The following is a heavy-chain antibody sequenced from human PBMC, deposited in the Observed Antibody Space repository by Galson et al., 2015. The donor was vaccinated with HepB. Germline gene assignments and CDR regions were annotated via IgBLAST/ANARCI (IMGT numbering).Heavy chain of an antibody. CDR3: ARGELLWFGELLAEGDDAFDI. V-gene: IGHV3-21*01. Sequence: SLRLSCAASGFTFSSYSMNWVRQAPGKGLEWVSSISSSSSYIYYADSVKGRFTISRDNAKNSLYLQMNSLRAEDTAVYYCARGELLWFGELLAEGDDAFDIWVQGTMVTVSS. CDR1: GFTFSSYS. D-gene: IGHD3-10*01. CDR2: ISSSSSYI. J-gene: IGHJ3*02.